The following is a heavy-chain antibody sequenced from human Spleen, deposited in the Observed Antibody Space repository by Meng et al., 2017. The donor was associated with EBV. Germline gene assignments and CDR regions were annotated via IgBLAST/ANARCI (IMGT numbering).Heavy chain of an antibody. CDR3: AIEERSSSGQNWFDP. V-gene: IGHV1-69*06. CDR2: ILPIFGTV. J-gene: IGHJ5*02. CDR1: GGTFSTSA. Sequence: VLLVQAGAEVKKPGSSVKVSCKGAGGTFSTSALSWVRQAPGQGPEWMGGILPIFGTVKYAQKFQGRVTITADTSTGTGYMELSSLRSEDTALYYCAIEERSSSGQNWFDPWGQGTLVTVSS. D-gene: IGHD3-10*01.